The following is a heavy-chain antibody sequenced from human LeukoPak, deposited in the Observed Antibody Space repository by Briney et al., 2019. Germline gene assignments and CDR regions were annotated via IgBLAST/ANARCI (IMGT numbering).Heavy chain of an antibody. Sequence: PGGSLRLSCIASGFIFRDYVMSWVRQAPGKGLEWVAFIPYDASDKYYADSVKGRFTISRDNSNNTLTLHMNSLRTEDTSIYFCAKGAWAADGPMGNNFASWGQGSLVTVSS. CDR1: GFIFRDYV. CDR3: AKGAWAADGPMGNNFAS. V-gene: IGHV3-30*02. J-gene: IGHJ4*02. CDR2: IPYDASDK. D-gene: IGHD6-13*01.